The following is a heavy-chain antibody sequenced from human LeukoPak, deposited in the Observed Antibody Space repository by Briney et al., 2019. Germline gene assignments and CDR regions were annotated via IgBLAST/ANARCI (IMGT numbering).Heavy chain of an antibody. V-gene: IGHV1-69*06. D-gene: IGHD3-22*01. J-gene: IGHJ4*02. CDR2: IIPIFGTA. Sequence: SVKVSCKASGYTFTSYGISWVRQAPGQGLEWMGGIIPIFGTANYAQKFQGRVTITADKSTSTAYMELSSLRSEDTAVYYCARDLRYDSSGHSAVPWGQGTLVTVSS. CDR1: GYTFTSYG. CDR3: ARDLRYDSSGHSAVP.